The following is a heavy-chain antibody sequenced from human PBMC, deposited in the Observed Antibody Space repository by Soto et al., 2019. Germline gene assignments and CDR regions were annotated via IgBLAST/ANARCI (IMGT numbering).Heavy chain of an antibody. CDR3: ARLRITMVRGVEPNLFAL. D-gene: IGHD3-10*01. CDR1: GFTFSSYW. J-gene: IGHJ5*02. CDR2: INSDGSST. V-gene: IGHV3-74*01. Sequence: GGSLRLSCAASGFTFSSYWMHWVRQAPGKGLVWVSRINSDGSSTSYADSVKGRFTISRDNAKNTLYLQMNSLRAEDTAVYYCARLRITMVRGVEPNLFALWGQGTLVTVSS.